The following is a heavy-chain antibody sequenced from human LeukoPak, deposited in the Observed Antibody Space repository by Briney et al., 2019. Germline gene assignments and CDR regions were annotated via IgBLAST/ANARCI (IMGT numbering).Heavy chain of an antibody. CDR3: ARDSAARGRYSVAGPFDF. V-gene: IGHV3-21*01. J-gene: IGHJ4*02. CDR1: GFTFSSYS. CDR2: MSSSAKYI. Sequence: GGSLRLSCAASGFTFSSYSMNWVRQAPGKGLEWVSYMSSSAKYIIYADSVKGRFTISRDDANNSVYLQMNSLRAEDTAVYYCARDSAARGRYSVAGPFDFWGQGSLVTVSS. D-gene: IGHD6-19*01.